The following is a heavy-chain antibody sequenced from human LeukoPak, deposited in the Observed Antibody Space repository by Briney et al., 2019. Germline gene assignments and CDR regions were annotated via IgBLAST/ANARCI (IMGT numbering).Heavy chain of an antibody. CDR3: ARSACSGGSCGEAFDI. J-gene: IGHJ3*02. Sequence: GGSLRLSCAASGFTFDDYTMHWVRQAPGKGVGWVSYISSSGSTIYYADSVKGRFTISRDNAKNSLYLQMNSLRAEDTAVYYCARSACSGGSCGEAFDIWGQGTMVTVSS. CDR2: ISSSGSTI. V-gene: IGHV3-48*04. D-gene: IGHD2-15*01. CDR1: GFTFDDYT.